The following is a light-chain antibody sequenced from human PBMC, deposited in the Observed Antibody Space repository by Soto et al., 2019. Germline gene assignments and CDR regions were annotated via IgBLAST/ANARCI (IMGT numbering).Light chain of an antibody. V-gene: IGLV2-11*01. J-gene: IGLJ3*02. CDR3: CSYAGSYTLVV. CDR2: DVS. Sequence: QSVLTQPRSVSGSPGQSVTISCTGTSSDVGGYNYVSWYQQHPVKAPKLIIYDVSKRPSGVPDRFSGSKSGNTASLTISGLQAEDEADYYCCSYAGSYTLVVFGGGTKLTVL. CDR1: SSDVGGYNY.